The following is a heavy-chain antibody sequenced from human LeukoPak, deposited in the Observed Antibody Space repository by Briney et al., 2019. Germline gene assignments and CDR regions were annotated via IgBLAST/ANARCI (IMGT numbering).Heavy chain of an antibody. Sequence: GESLKISCKGSGYSFTSYWIGWVRQMPGKGLEWMGIIYPGDSDTRYSPSFQGQVTISADKSISTAYLQWSGLKASDTAMYYCARQSYYYDSSGYYGMDVWGQGTTVTVSS. V-gene: IGHV5-51*01. CDR3: ARQSYYYDSSGYYGMDV. J-gene: IGHJ6*02. D-gene: IGHD3-22*01. CDR1: GYSFTSYW. CDR2: IYPGDSDT.